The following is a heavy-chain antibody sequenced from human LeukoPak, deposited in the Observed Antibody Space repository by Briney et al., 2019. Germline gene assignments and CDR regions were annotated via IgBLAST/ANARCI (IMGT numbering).Heavy chain of an antibody. Sequence: SETLSLTCTVSGGSISSSSYYWGWIRQPPGKGLEWIGSIYYSGSTYYNPSLKSRVTISVDTSKNQFTLKLSSVTAADTAVYYCARQKGYYGSGSYYNPINYWFDPWGQGTLVTVSS. J-gene: IGHJ5*02. CDR1: GGSISSSSYY. CDR3: ARQKGYYGSGSYYNPINYWFDP. D-gene: IGHD3-10*01. CDR2: IYYSGST. V-gene: IGHV4-39*01.